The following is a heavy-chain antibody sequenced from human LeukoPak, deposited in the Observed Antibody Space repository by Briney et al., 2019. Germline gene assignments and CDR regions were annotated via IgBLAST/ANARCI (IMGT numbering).Heavy chain of an antibody. Sequence: GGSLRLSCAASGFTFTYYSMAWVRQAPGKGLEWVSSISSSSSYIYYADSVKGRFTISRDNAKNSLYLQMNSLRAEDTAVYYCARDLGSSGAFDIWGQGTMVTVSS. CDR1: GFTFTYYS. CDR3: ARDLGSSGAFDI. J-gene: IGHJ3*02. CDR2: ISSSSSYI. D-gene: IGHD2-15*01. V-gene: IGHV3-21*01.